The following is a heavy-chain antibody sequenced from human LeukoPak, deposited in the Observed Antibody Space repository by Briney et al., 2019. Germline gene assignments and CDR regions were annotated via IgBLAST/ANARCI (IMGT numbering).Heavy chain of an antibody. J-gene: IGHJ4*02. V-gene: IGHV3-23*01. Sequence: PGGSLRLSCAASGFTFSSYAMSWVRQAPGKGLEWVSAISGSGGSTYYADSVKGRFTISRDNSKNTLYLQMNSLRAEDTAVYYCAKLPVAAAWRWDWNFDYWGQGTLVTVAS. D-gene: IGHD6-13*01. CDR1: GFTFSSYA. CDR2: ISGSGGST. CDR3: AKLPVAAAWRWDWNFDY.